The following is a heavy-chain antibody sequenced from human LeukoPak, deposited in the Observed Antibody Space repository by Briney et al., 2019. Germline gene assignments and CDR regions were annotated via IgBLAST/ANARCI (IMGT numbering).Heavy chain of an antibody. CDR2: IYYSGRT. CDR3: ARSHPRVDVSPQFGLDV. Sequence: PAETLPLICTGSGGSIIPYYWSWIRQSPAKGLEGIGYIYYSGRTNRNPSLQSRVTISVDTSKNQFALKLSSVTAADTAVYYCARSHPRVDVSPQFGLDVWGQGTTVTVSS. V-gene: IGHV4-59*01. D-gene: IGHD3-16*01. J-gene: IGHJ6*01. CDR1: GGSIIPYY.